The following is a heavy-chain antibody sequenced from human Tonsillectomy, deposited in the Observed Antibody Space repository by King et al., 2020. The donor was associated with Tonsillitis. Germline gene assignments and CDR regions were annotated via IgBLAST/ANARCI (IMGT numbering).Heavy chain of an antibody. V-gene: IGHV3-48*02. Sequence: VQLVESGGGLVQPGGSLRLSCAASGFTFSSYSMNWVRQAPGKGLEWVSYISSGSSSIFYGDSVKGRFTISRDNAKDLLYLQMISLRDEDTAVYYCARDRAAAFCFDYWGQGTLVTVSS. D-gene: IGHD6-25*01. J-gene: IGHJ4*02. CDR3: ARDRAAAFCFDY. CDR2: ISSGSSSI. CDR1: GFTFSSYS.